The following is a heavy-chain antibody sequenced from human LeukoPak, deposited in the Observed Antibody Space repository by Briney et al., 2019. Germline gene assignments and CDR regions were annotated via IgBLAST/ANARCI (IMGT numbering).Heavy chain of an antibody. CDR3: ARDQNPDYDYVWGSYRAQTSFDY. CDR2: IYYSGST. CDR1: GGSISSSSYY. J-gene: IGHJ4*02. Sequence: PSQTLSLTCTVSGGSISSSSYYWGWIRQPPGKGLEWIGSIYYSGSTYYNPSLKSRVTISVDTSKNQFSLKLSSVTAADTAVYYCARDQNPDYDYVWGSYRAQTSFDYWGQGTLVTVSS. V-gene: IGHV4-39*07. D-gene: IGHD3-16*02.